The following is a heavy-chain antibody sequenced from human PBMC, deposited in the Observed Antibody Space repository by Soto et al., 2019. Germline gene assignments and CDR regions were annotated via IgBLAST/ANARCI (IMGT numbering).Heavy chain of an antibody. J-gene: IGHJ3*01. D-gene: IGHD2-2*01. CDR3: ARLSCSGNSCSFGGAFDV. Sequence: QVQLQESGPGLVKPSQTVSLICNVSGVTINNGGYFWTWIRQHPGGGLEWIGYISYSGNAYYAPSLTSRVTISSDTSNNQFSLNVIYVTAADTAVYFCARLSCSGNSCSFGGAFDVWGQGTLVTVSS. V-gene: IGHV4-31*03. CDR1: GVTINNGGYF. CDR2: ISYSGNA.